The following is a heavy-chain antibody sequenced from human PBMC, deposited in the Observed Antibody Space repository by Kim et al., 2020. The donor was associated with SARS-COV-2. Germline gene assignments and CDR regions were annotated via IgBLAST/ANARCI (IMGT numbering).Heavy chain of an antibody. J-gene: IGHJ6*02. CDR3: ARSRAYCGGDCQPSDYYYYGMDV. Sequence: GGSLRLSCAASGFTFSSYDMHWVRQATGKGLELVSAIGTAGDTYYPGSVKGRFTISRENAKNSLYLQMNSLRAGDTAVYYCARSRAYCGGDCQPSDYYYYGMDVWGQGTTVTVSS. D-gene: IGHD2-21*02. CDR1: GFTFSSYD. V-gene: IGHV3-13*04. CDR2: IGTAGDT.